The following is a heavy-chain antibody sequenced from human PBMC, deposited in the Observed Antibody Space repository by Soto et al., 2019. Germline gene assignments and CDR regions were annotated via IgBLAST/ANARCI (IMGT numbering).Heavy chain of an antibody. CDR3: AHRRVRDSSGENFDS. CDR2: LYWDDDN. CDR1: GFSLNTNAVG. D-gene: IGHD6-19*01. J-gene: IGHJ4*02. Sequence: QITLKESGPTLVKPTQTLTLTCTFSGFSLNTNAVGVAWIRQPPGKALEWLALLYWDDDNRYSPSLKSRLTITTDTSKNQVVLTMTNMDPEDTATYYCAHRRVRDSSGENFDSWGQGTLVTVSS. V-gene: IGHV2-5*02.